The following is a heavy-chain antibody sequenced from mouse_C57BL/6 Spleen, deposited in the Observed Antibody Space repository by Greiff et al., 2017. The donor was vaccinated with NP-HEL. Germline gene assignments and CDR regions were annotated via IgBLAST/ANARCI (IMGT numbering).Heavy chain of an antibody. CDR2: ISSGSSTI. Sequence: VQLKESGGGLVKPGGSLKLSCAASGFTFSDYGMHWVRQAPEKGLEWVAYISSGSSTIYYADTVKGRFTISRDNAKNTLFLQMTSLRSEDTAMYYCARGELGYFDYWGQGTTLTVSS. V-gene: IGHV5-17*01. CDR3: ARGELGYFDY. J-gene: IGHJ2*01. CDR1: GFTFSDYG. D-gene: IGHD4-1*01.